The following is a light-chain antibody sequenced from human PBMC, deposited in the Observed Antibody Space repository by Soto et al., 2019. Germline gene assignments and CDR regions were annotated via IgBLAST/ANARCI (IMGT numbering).Light chain of an antibody. V-gene: IGKV3-11*01. Sequence: EVVLTQSPVPLSLSPGERATLSCRASQSSRFLLAWYQQKPGQAPRLLIYAAYNRATGIPPRFSGSGSGTDFTLTISSLEPEDSAVYYCQQRHMWPITFGQGTRLEIK. CDR1: QSSRFL. CDR2: AAY. CDR3: QQRHMWPIT. J-gene: IGKJ5*01.